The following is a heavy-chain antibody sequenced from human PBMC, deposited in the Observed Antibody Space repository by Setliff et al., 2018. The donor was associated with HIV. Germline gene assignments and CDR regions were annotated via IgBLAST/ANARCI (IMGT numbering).Heavy chain of an antibody. V-gene: IGHV4-38-2*02. Sequence: SETLSLTCTVSGASISSGYYWGWIRQPPGKGLEWIGSIYHSGSTYDSPSLRSRLSISVETSKNQFSLKLSSVTAADTAVYYCARYVSDWFYIDSWGQGILVTVSS. CDR3: ARYVSDWFYIDS. CDR1: GASISSGYY. D-gene: IGHD3-9*01. J-gene: IGHJ4*02. CDR2: IYHSGST.